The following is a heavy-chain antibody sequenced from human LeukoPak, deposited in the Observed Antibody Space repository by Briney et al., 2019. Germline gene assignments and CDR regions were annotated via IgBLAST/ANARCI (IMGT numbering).Heavy chain of an antibody. CDR1: GFTFSSHT. J-gene: IGHJ4*02. CDR3: ARGIVVVPAARVYDY. CDR2: ISGSSSTI. D-gene: IGHD2-2*01. Sequence: GSLRLSCAASGFTFSSHTMNWVRQAPGKGLEWVSYISGSSSTIYYADSVKGRFTISRDNAKDSLYLQMTSLRAEDTAVYYCARGIVVVPAARVYDYWGQGTLITASS. V-gene: IGHV3-48*01.